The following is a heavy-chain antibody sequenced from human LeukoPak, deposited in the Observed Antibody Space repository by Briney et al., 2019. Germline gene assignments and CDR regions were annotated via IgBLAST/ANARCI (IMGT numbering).Heavy chain of an antibody. Sequence: PGGSLRLSCAASGFTFSSYEMNWVRQAPGKGLEWVSYISSSGSTIYYADSVKGRFTISRDNAKNSLYLQMNSLKTEDTAVYYCTTDTTVTSYYYYYMDVWGKGTTVTVSS. J-gene: IGHJ6*03. CDR3: TTDTTVTSYYYYYMDV. D-gene: IGHD4-11*01. CDR2: ISSSGSTI. CDR1: GFTFSSYE. V-gene: IGHV3-48*03.